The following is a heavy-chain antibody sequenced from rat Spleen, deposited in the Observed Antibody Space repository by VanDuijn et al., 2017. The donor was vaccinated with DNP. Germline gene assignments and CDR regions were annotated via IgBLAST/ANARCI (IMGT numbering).Heavy chain of an antibody. J-gene: IGHJ2*01. CDR2: IRYDGGSI. D-gene: IGHD4-3*01. CDR1: GFTFSDYY. CDR3: AIWNNSGYYFDY. V-gene: IGHV5-22*01. Sequence: EVQLVESGGGLVQPGRSLKLSCAASGFTFSDYYMAWVRQAPTKGLEWVAYIRYDGGSIHYGDSVKGRFTIFRDNAKSTLYLQMNSLRSEDMATYYCAIWNNSGYYFDYWGQGVMVTVSS.